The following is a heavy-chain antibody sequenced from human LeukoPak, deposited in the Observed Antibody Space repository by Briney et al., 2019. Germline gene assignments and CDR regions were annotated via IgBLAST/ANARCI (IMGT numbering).Heavy chain of an antibody. CDR2: IIPIFGTA. CDR3: ARGGSGGSGWFYP. D-gene: IGHD5-12*01. Sequence: ASVKVSCKASGGTFSSYAISWVRQAPGQGLEWMGGIIPIFGTANYAQKFQGRVTITTDESTSTAYMELSSLRSEDTAVYYCARGGSGGSGWFYPWGQGTLVTVSS. CDR1: GGTFSSYA. V-gene: IGHV1-69*05. J-gene: IGHJ5*02.